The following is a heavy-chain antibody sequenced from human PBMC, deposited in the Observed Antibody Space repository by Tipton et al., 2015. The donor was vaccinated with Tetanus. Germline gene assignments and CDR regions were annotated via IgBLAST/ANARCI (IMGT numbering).Heavy chain of an antibody. Sequence: LRLSCTVSGGSINNGAYTWSWIRQSPGKGLEWIGYIFHTGATYYNPSLKSRVTISVDGPKNQFSLNLKSVTAADTAVYYCARSHGSGGLLWFDSGGQGTLVTVSS. V-gene: IGHV4-30-2*06. CDR2: IFHTGAT. J-gene: IGHJ5*01. CDR1: GGSINNGAYT. D-gene: IGHD3-10*01. CDR3: ARSHGSGGLLWFDS.